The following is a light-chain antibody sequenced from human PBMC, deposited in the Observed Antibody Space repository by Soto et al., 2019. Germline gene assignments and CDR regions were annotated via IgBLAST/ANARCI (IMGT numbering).Light chain of an antibody. J-gene: IGKJ4*01. V-gene: IGKV3-11*01. Sequence: EIGLTQSPATLSLSTGDRTTVSCRASQSVSRYLAWYHQKPGQAPRLLIHDTSTRATGVPDTFSGSGSGTEFSLTISSLEPEDSAMYYCQQRFSWPPTFGGGTHDEIK. CDR2: DTS. CDR1: QSVSRY. CDR3: QQRFSWPPT.